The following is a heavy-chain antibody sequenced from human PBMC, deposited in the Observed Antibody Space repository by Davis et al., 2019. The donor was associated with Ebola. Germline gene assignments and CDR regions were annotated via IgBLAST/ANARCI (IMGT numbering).Heavy chain of an antibody. Sequence: GESLKISCAASGFTFSSYGMHWVRQAPGKGLEWVAVIWYDGSNKYYADSVKGRFTISRDNSKNTLYLQMNSLRAEDTAVYYCAKDARSMGDYGDYWGQGTLVTVSS. J-gene: IGHJ4*02. V-gene: IGHV3-30*02. CDR2: IWYDGSNK. D-gene: IGHD3-16*01. CDR3: AKDARSMGDYGDY. CDR1: GFTFSSYG.